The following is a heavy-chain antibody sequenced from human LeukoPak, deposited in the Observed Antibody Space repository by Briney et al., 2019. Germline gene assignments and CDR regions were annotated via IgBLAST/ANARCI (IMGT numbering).Heavy chain of an antibody. CDR1: GGSFSGYY. D-gene: IGHD3-10*01. J-gene: IGHJ6*02. V-gene: IGHV4-34*01. Sequence: SETLSLTCAVYGGSFSGYYWSWIRQPPGKGLEWIGEINHSGSTNYNPSLKSRVTISVDTSKKQFSLKLSSVTAADTAVYYCARVNTMVRGVIMSYYYYGMDVWGQGTTVTVSS. CDR2: INHSGST. CDR3: ARVNTMVRGVIMSYYYYGMDV.